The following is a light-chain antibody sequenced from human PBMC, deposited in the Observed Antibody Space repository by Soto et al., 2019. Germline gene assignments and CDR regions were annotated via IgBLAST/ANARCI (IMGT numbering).Light chain of an antibody. CDR3: ISYTSSSPNV. Sequence: QSALTQPASVSGSPGQSITISCTGTSSDVGGYNYVSWYQQHPGKAPKLMIYEVSNRPSGISNRFSGSKSGNTASLTISGLQAEDEADYYCISYTSSSPNVFGTGTKLTVL. CDR1: SSDVGGYNY. V-gene: IGLV2-14*01. J-gene: IGLJ1*01. CDR2: EVS.